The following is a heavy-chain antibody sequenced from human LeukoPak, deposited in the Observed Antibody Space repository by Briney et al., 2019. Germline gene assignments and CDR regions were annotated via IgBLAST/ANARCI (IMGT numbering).Heavy chain of an antibody. D-gene: IGHD3-22*01. CDR3: ARDRGDYYDSSGGFDY. CDR2: IYTSGST. CDR1: GGSISSGSYY. Sequence: SETLSLTCTVSGGSISSGSYYWSWIRQPAGKGLEWIGHIYTSGSTNYNPSLKSRVTISVDTSKNQFSLKLSSVTAADTAVYYCARDRGDYYDSSGGFDYWGQGTLVTVSS. V-gene: IGHV4-61*09. J-gene: IGHJ4*02.